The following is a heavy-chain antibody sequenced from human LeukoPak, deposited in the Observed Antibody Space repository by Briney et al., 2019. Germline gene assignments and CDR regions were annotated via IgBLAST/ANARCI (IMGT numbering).Heavy chain of an antibody. V-gene: IGHV3-74*01. Sequence: GGSLRLSCAASGFTFSSYAMSWVRQAPGKGLVWVSRINSDGSSTSYADSVKGRFTISRDNAKNTLYLQMNSLRAEDTAVYYCARDDLYCSSTSCYPPIWGQGTLVTVSS. D-gene: IGHD2-2*01. CDR3: ARDDLYCSSTSCYPPI. CDR1: GFTFSSYA. J-gene: IGHJ4*02. CDR2: INSDGSST.